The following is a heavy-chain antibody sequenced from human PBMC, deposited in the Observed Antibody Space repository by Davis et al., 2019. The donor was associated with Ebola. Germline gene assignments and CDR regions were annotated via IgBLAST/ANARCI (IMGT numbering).Heavy chain of an antibody. V-gene: IGHV3-21*01. CDR3: ARARGYFGSGILGY. D-gene: IGHD3-10*01. CDR1: GFTFSTYS. CDR2: ISSSSSYI. J-gene: IGHJ4*02. Sequence: PGGSLRLSCAASGFTFSTYSVNWVRQAPGKGLEWVSSISSSSSYIYYADSVKGRFTISRDNAKNSLYLQMNSLRAEDTAVYYCARARGYFGSGILGYWGQGTLVTISS.